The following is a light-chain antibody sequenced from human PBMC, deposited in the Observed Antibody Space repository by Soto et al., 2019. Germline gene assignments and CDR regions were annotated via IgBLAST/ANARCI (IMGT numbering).Light chain of an antibody. CDR2: DAS. Sequence: DIQMTQSPSTLSASLGDRVTITCRASQTIATRLAWYQQKPGTAPKLLIYDASTLEGGVPSRFSGSGSGTEFTLAISGLQADDFATYYCQQYNSYWTFGQGTKVEIK. J-gene: IGKJ1*01. V-gene: IGKV1-5*01. CDR3: QQYNSYWT. CDR1: QTIATR.